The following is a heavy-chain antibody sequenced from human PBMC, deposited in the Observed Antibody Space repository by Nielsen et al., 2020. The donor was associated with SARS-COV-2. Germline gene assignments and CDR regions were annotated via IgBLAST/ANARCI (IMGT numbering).Heavy chain of an antibody. V-gene: IGHV3-74*01. Sequence: GGSLRLSCAASAFTFSTYWMHWVRQAPGKGLVWVSRINSDGSSTSYADSVKGRFTISRDNSKITLSLQMNSLRAEDTAIYYCAYGSGSYYDFDYWGQGTLVTVSS. CDR3: AYGSGSYYDFDY. D-gene: IGHD3-10*01. J-gene: IGHJ4*02. CDR2: INSDGSST. CDR1: AFTFSTYW.